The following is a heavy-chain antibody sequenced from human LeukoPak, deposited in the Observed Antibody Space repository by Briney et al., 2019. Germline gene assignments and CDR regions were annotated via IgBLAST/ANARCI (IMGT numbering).Heavy chain of an antibody. D-gene: IGHD3-3*01. Sequence: PVASVKVSCKAPGYTFTGYYMHWVRQAPGQGLEWMGWINPNSGGTNYAQKFQGRVTMTRDTSISTAYMELSSLRSEDTAVYYCARSSGYDFWSGYIDYWGQGTLVTVSS. J-gene: IGHJ4*02. CDR2: INPNSGGT. CDR1: GYTFTGYY. CDR3: ARSSGYDFWSGYIDY. V-gene: IGHV1-2*02.